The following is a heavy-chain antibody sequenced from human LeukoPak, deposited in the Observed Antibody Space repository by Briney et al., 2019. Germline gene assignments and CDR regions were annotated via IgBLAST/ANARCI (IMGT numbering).Heavy chain of an antibody. D-gene: IGHD3-3*01. Sequence: GGSLRLSCAASGFTFSSYAMSWVRQAPGKGLEWVSAISGSGGSTYYADSVKGRFTISRDNSKNTLYLQMNSLRAGDTAVYYCAKDHRVYDSGFDYWGQGTLVTVSS. CDR2: ISGSGGST. V-gene: IGHV3-23*01. CDR1: GFTFSSYA. CDR3: AKDHRVYDSGFDY. J-gene: IGHJ4*02.